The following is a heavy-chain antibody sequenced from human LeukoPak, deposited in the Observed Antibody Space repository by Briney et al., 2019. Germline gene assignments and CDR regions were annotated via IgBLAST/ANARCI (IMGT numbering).Heavy chain of an antibody. J-gene: IGHJ4*02. CDR3: AREGGYDILTGYQDY. Sequence: ASVKVSCKASGYTFTSYAIHWVRQAPGQGLEWMGWITPSGGTNYPQKFQGRVAITWDTSITTAYMDLSRLTSDDTAVYYCAREGGYDILTGYQDYWGQGTLVTVSS. V-gene: IGHV1-2*02. D-gene: IGHD3-9*01. CDR2: ITPSGGT. CDR1: GYTFTSYA.